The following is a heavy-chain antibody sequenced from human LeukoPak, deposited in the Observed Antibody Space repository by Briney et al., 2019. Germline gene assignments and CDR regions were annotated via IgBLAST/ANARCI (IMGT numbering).Heavy chain of an antibody. Sequence: GGSLRLSCSVSGFTFSTYSIHWVRQGPGKGLEWVTVLSFDGTTKYFADSAKGRFAVSRDISQNRLYLQLNNLTFEDTAVYYCTKVRLPSRNSLPHFDHWGQGTLVAVSS. V-gene: IGHV3-30*01. CDR3: TKVRLPSRNSLPHFDH. D-gene: IGHD1-14*01. J-gene: IGHJ4*02. CDR1: GFTFSTYS. CDR2: LSFDGTTK.